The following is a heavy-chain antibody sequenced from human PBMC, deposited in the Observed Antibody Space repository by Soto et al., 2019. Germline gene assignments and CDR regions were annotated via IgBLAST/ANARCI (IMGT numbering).Heavy chain of an antibody. V-gene: IGHV3-21*01. CDR3: GRVFYPSGTYFVDN. Sequence: PGGSLRLSCAASGFTFSDYSMNWVRQAPGKGLEWVSFISSSGTFIHYADSVKGRFTISRDNAKNSLYLQMNSLRAEDMAVFYCGRVFYPSGTYFVDNWGPGPLATVFS. D-gene: IGHD3-10*01. J-gene: IGHJ4*02. CDR1: GFTFSDYS. CDR2: ISSSGTFI.